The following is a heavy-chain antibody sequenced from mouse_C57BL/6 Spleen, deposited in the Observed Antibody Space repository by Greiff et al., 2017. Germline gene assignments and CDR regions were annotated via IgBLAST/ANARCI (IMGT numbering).Heavy chain of an antibody. J-gene: IGHJ2*01. CDR1: GYAFTNYL. V-gene: IGHV1-54*01. D-gene: IGHD1-1*01. CDR3: ARRDYYGSSDY. Sequence: QVQLKESGAELVRPGTSVTVSCKASGYAFTNYLIEWVKQRPGQGLEWIGVINPGSGGTNYNEKFKGKATLTADKSSSTAYMQLSSLTSEDSAVYFCARRDYYGSSDYWGQGTTLTVSS. CDR2: INPGSGGT.